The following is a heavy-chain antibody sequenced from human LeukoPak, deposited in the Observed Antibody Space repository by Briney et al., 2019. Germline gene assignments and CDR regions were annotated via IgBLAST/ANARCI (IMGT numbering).Heavy chain of an antibody. Sequence: GASVKVSCKASGYTFTSYDINWVRQATGQGLEWMGWINPNSGGTNYAQKFQGRVTMTRDTSISTAYMELSRLRSDDTAVYYCARALMSSIAARSVDYWGQGTLVTVSS. CDR3: ARALMSSIAARSVDY. V-gene: IGHV1-2*02. CDR2: INPNSGGT. CDR1: GYTFTSYD. J-gene: IGHJ4*02. D-gene: IGHD6-6*01.